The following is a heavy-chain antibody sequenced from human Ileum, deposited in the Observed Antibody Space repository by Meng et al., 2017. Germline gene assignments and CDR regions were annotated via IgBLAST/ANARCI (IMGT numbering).Heavy chain of an antibody. CDR3: ATSNDRDVYYLGY. CDR2: IFQSGRN. V-gene: IGHV4-4*02. J-gene: IGHJ4*02. CDR1: GTW. D-gene: IGHD3-22*01. Sequence: QESGPRLVKPSGTLSLTCAVSGTWWSWVRQPPGKGLEWIGEIFQSGRNNYHPSLKSRVTIPIDKSKSQISLQLSAVTAADTAVYSCATSNDRDVYYLGYWGQGTLVTVSS.